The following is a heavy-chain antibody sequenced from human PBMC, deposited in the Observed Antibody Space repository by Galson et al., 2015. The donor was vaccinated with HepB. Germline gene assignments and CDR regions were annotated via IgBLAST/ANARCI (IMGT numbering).Heavy chain of an antibody. Sequence: SLRLSCAASGFAFSSYWMSWVRQAPGKGLEWVANIKQDGSEKYYVDSVKGRFTISRDNAKNSLYLQMNSLRAEDTAVYYCARDSADYDILTGYYSVFAFDIWGQGTMVTVSS. CDR1: GFAFSSYW. D-gene: IGHD3-9*01. CDR3: ARDSADYDILTGYYSVFAFDI. V-gene: IGHV3-7*03. J-gene: IGHJ3*02. CDR2: IKQDGSEK.